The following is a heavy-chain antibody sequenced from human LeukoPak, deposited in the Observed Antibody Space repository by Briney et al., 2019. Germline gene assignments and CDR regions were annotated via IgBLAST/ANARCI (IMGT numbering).Heavy chain of an antibody. CDR1: GFTFSGYA. Sequence: GGSLRLSCAASGFTFSGYAMSWVRQAPGKGLEWVSTISDNGGRTYYADSVKGRFTISRDNSKNTLFLQMNSLRAEDSAVYYCATDREGDPSAYYLVGGQGTLVTVSS. J-gene: IGHJ4*02. CDR2: ISDNGGRT. D-gene: IGHD3-22*01. CDR3: ATDREGDPSAYYLV. V-gene: IGHV3-23*01.